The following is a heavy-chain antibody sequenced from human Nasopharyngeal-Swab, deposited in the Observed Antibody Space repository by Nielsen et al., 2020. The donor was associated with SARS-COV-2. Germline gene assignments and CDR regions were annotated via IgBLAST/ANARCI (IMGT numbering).Heavy chain of an antibody. V-gene: IGHV4-59*01. Sequence: SETLSLTCTVSGGSISSYYWSWIRQPPGKGLEWIGYIYYSGSTNYNPSLKSRVIISVDTSKNQFSLKLSSVTAADTAVYYCARVPLFHAFDIWGQGTMVTVSS. J-gene: IGHJ3*02. CDR3: ARVPLFHAFDI. CDR2: IYYSGST. CDR1: GGSISSYY. D-gene: IGHD3-3*01.